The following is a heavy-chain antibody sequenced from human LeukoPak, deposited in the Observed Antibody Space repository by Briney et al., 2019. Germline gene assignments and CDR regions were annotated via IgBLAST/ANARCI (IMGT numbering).Heavy chain of an antibody. D-gene: IGHD3-22*01. J-gene: IGHJ4*02. CDR3: ARTYYYDTVLLDY. V-gene: IGHV3-30*02. Sequence: GGSLRLSCAAAAFTFSSYGMHWVRQTPGKGLEWVTFLPYDGSYTSYADSVKGRFTISRDNSKTTLYMQMNSLRAEDTAVYYCARTYYYDTVLLDYWGQGTLVTVSS. CDR2: LPYDGSYT. CDR1: AFTFSSYG.